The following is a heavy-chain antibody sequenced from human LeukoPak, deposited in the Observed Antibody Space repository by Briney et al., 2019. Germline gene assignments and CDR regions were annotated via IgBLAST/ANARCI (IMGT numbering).Heavy chain of an antibody. CDR2: INPSGGST. CDR3: AKDRQFMITFGGVLPVAFDI. V-gene: IGHV1-46*01. CDR1: GYTFTSYY. Sequence: GASVKVSCKASGYTFTSYYMHWVRQAPGQGLEWMGIINPSGGSTSYAQKFQGRVTMTRDTSTSTVYMELSSLRSEDTAVYYCAKDRQFMITFGGVLPVAFDIWGQGTMVTVSS. J-gene: IGHJ3*02. D-gene: IGHD3-16*01.